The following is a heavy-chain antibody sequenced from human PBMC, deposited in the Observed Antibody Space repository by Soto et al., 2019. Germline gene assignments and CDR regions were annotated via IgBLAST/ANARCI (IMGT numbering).Heavy chain of an antibody. CDR3: ARTTSHQWYYMDV. CDR1: GDSVSSNSAA. J-gene: IGHJ6*03. D-gene: IGHD2-15*01. V-gene: IGHV6-1*01. CDR2: TYYRSRWYN. Sequence: SQTLSLTCAISGDSVSSNSAAWNWIRLSPSRGLEWLARTYYRSRWYNDYAVSVRSRITVNPDTSKNQFSLQLTSVTPEDTAVYYCARTTSHQWYYMDVWGKGTTVTVSS.